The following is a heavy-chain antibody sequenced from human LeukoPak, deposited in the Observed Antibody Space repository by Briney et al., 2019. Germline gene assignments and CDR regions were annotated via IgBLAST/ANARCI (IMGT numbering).Heavy chain of an antibody. J-gene: IGHJ6*03. D-gene: IGHD6-19*01. V-gene: IGHV3-7*03. CDR2: IKQDGSEK. Sequence: GGSLRLSCAASGFTFSSYWMSWVRQAPGKGLEWVANIKQDGSEKYYVDSVKGRFTISRDNAKNSLYLQMNSLRAEDTAIYYCAKKAGYSYYYYMDVWGKGTTVTVSS. CDR1: GFTFSSYW. CDR3: AKKAGYSYYYYMDV.